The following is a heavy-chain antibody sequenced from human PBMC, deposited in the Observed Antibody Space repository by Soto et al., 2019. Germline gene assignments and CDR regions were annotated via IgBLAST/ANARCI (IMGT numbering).Heavy chain of an antibody. CDR3: ARFDYSSSAGAY. V-gene: IGHV4-61*01. CDR1: GVSVRSESYY. D-gene: IGHD4-4*01. CDR2: SNYSGCT. Sequence: QVQLQESGPGLVKPSETLSLTCTVSGVSVRSESYYWAWIRQPPGKGLEWVGYSNYSGCTSFHPSLKIRLTMALDTSTNHFSLRLASVTAADTAVYFCARFDYSSSAGAYWGQGTLVTVSS. J-gene: IGHJ4*02.